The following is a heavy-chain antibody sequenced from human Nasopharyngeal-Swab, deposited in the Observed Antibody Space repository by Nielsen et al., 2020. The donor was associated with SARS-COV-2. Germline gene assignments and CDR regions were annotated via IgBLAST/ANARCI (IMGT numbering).Heavy chain of an antibody. J-gene: IGHJ4*02. V-gene: IGHV5-51*01. CDR2: IYPGDSDT. Sequence: KVSCKGSGYSFTSYWIGWVRQMPGKGLEWMGIIYPGDSDTRYSPSFQGQVTISADKSISTAYLQWSSLKASDTAMHYCARLRGEYYDSSGYGGLDYWGQGTLVTVSS. CDR1: GYSFTSYW. D-gene: IGHD3-22*01. CDR3: ARLRGEYYDSSGYGGLDY.